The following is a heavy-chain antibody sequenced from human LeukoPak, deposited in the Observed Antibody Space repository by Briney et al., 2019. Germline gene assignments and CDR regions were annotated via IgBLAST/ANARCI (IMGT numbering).Heavy chain of an antibody. CDR1: GFTFNIYS. V-gene: IGHV3-48*01. CDR3: ATSRGSWPDYFDY. Sequence: PGGSLRLSCAASGFTFNIYSMNWVRQAPGKGLEWVSYISSSSSTIYYADSVKGRFTISRDNAKNSLYLQMNSLRAEDTAVYYCATSRGSWPDYFDYWGRGTLVTVSS. D-gene: IGHD6-13*01. CDR2: ISSSSSTI. J-gene: IGHJ4*02.